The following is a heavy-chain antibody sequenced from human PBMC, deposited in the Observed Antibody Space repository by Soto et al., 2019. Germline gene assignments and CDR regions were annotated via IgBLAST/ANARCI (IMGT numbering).Heavy chain of an antibody. CDR3: ATTAYGGNSPGKAFDI. CDR1: GGSISSGDYY. Sequence: SETLSLTCTVSGGSISSGDYYWSWIRQPPGKGLEWIGYIYYSGSTYYNPSLKSRVTISVDTSKNQFSLKLSSVTAADTAVYYCATTAYGGNSPGKAFDIWGQGTMVTVSS. D-gene: IGHD4-17*01. V-gene: IGHV4-30-4*01. CDR2: IYYSGST. J-gene: IGHJ3*02.